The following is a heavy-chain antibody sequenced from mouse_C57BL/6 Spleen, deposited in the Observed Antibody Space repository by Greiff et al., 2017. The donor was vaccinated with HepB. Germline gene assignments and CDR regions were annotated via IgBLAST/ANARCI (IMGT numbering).Heavy chain of an antibody. CDR1: GYTFTSYW. CDR3: ARGAGPLIYYEYDEDPFAY. CDR2: IDPNSGGT. J-gene: IGHJ3*01. V-gene: IGHV1-72*01. D-gene: IGHD2-4*01. Sequence: QVQLQQPGAELVKPGASVKLSCKASGYTFTSYWMHWVKQRPGRGLEWIGRIDPNSGGTKYNEKFKSKATLTVDKPSSTAYIQLSSLTSEDSAVYYCARGAGPLIYYEYDEDPFAYWGQGTLVTVSA.